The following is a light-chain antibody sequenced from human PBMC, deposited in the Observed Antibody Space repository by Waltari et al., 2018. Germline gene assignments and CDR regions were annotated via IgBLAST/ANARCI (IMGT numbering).Light chain of an antibody. CDR2: GAS. CDR1: QSVGRY. CDR3: QKYEALPAT. J-gene: IGKJ1*01. V-gene: IGKV3-20*01. Sequence: EIVLTQSPGTLSLSPGERATLPCRASQSVGRYLAWYQQKPGQAPRLLIYGASTRATGIPDRFSGSGSGNDFSLIISRLEPEDFAVYFCQKYEALPATFGQGTKVEIK.